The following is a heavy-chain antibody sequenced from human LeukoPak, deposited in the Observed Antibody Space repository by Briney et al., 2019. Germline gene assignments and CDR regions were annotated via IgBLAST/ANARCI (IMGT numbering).Heavy chain of an antibody. J-gene: IGHJ3*02. CDR1: GFTFSTYW. D-gene: IGHD2-2*01. CDR3: TRVGYCATTSCRTAFDI. Sequence: QPGGSLRLSCAVSGFTFSTYWMHWVRQVPGKGLVWVSRINTDGSSTSYADSVKGRFTISRDNAKNTLYLQMNSLRVEDTAVYYCTRVGYCATTSCRTAFDIWGQGTMVTVSS. CDR2: INTDGSST. V-gene: IGHV3-74*01.